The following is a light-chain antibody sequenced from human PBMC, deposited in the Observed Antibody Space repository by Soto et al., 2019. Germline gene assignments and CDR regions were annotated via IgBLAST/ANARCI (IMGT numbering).Light chain of an antibody. CDR3: QQYNNLPPWT. CDR1: QSVGSN. CDR2: GAS. J-gene: IGKJ1*01. Sequence: EIVMTQSPATLSVSPGVRATLSCRASQSVGSNLAWYQQKPGQAPRLLMYGASTRATGVPARFSGSGSGAEFTLTISSLQSEDFAVYYCQQYNNLPPWTFGQGTKVEIE. V-gene: IGKV3-15*01.